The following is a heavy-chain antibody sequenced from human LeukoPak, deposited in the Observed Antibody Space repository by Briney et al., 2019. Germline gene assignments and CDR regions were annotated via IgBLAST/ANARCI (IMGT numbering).Heavy chain of an antibody. CDR3: ARSPINYYDSSGSEVDI. V-gene: IGHV5-51*01. D-gene: IGHD3-22*01. CDR1: GYSFTSYW. J-gene: IGHJ3*02. CDR2: IYPGDSDT. Sequence: TTGESLKISCKGSGYSFTSYWIGWVRQMPGKGLEWMGIIYPGDSDTRYSPSFQGQVTISADKSISTAYLQWSSLKASDTAMYYCARSPINYYDSSGSEVDIWGQGTMVTVSS.